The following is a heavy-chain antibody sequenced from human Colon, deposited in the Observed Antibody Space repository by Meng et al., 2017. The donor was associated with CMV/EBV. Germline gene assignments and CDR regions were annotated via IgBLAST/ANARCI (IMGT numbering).Heavy chain of an antibody. CDR3: AREGGGTIAPRDLDY. Sequence: GESLKISCAASGFTFSTYSMNWVRQAPGKGLEWVSSISPTGIYIYYTDSVKGRFTISRDNAKNTLYLQMNSLRAEDTAVYYCAREGGGTIAPRDLDYWGQGTLVTVSS. V-gene: IGHV3-21*01. CDR2: ISPTGIYI. J-gene: IGHJ4*02. D-gene: IGHD6-6*01. CDR1: GFTFSTYS.